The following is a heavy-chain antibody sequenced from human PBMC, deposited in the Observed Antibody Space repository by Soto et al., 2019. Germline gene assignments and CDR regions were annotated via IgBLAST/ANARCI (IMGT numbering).Heavy chain of an antibody. D-gene: IGHD2-15*01. CDR3: ARDHYESPWVVVANYGMDV. CDR2: IYYSGST. J-gene: IGHJ6*02. CDR1: GGSISSGDYY. V-gene: IGHV4-30-4*01. Sequence: QVQLQESGPGLVKPSQTLSLTCTVSGGSISSGDYYWSWIRQPPGKGLEWIGYIYYSGSTYYNPCLKSRVTISVDTSKHQFSLKLSSVTAADTAVYYCARDHYESPWVVVANYGMDVWGQGTTVTVSS.